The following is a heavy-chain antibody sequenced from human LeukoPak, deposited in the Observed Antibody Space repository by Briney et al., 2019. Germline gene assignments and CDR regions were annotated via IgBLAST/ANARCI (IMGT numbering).Heavy chain of an antibody. CDR1: GYTFTDYY. Sequence: ASVKVSCKASGYTFTDYYIHWVRQAPGQGLEWVGWISAYNGNTNYAQKLQGRVTMTTDTSTSTAYMELRSLRSDDTAVYYCARFFNKPAAAGTQYFQHWGQGTLVTVSS. CDR2: ISAYNGNT. D-gene: IGHD6-13*01. CDR3: ARFFNKPAAAGTQYFQH. J-gene: IGHJ1*01. V-gene: IGHV1-18*04.